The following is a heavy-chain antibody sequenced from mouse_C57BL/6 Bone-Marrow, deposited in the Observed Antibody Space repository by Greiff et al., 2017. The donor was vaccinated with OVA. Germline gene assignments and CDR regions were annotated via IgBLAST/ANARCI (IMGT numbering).Heavy chain of an antibody. CDR3: SSSLFHYTGDY. Sequence: QVQLQQSGPELVKPGASVKISCKASGYAFSSSWMNWVKQRPGKGLEWIGRIYPGDGDTNYNGKFKGKATLTVDKSSSTAYMQLSSLSSEDSAVXICSSSLFHYTGDYWGQGTTLTVSS. CDR2: IYPGDGDT. J-gene: IGHJ2*01. D-gene: IGHD1-1*01. V-gene: IGHV1-82*01. CDR1: GYAFSSSW.